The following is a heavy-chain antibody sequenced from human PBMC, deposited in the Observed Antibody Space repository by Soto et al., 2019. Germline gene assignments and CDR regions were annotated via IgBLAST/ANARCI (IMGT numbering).Heavy chain of an antibody. CDR2: IYTSGST. D-gene: IGHD3-10*01. CDR1: GGSISSYY. Sequence: QVQLQESGPGLVKPSETLSLTCTVSGGSISSYYWSWIRQPAGKGLEWIGRIYTSGSTNYNPSLKSRVTMSVDTSKNQFALKLSSLTAADTAVYYCAREPSRGIFRGVINHFDYWGQGTLFTVSS. CDR3: AREPSRGIFRGVINHFDY. J-gene: IGHJ4*02. V-gene: IGHV4-4*07.